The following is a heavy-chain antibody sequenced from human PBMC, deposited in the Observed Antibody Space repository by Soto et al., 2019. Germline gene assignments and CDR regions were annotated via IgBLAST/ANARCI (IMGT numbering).Heavy chain of an antibody. CDR1: GGSISSGGYY. CDR3: ARDPVVVVVPADLNYYYGMDV. Sequence: PSETLSLTCTVSGGSISSGGYYWSWIRQHPGKGQEWIGYIYYSGSTYYNPSLKSRVTISVDTSKNQFSLKLSSVTAADTAVYYCARDPVVVVVPADLNYYYGMDVWGQGTTVTVSS. CDR2: IYYSGST. D-gene: IGHD2-2*01. V-gene: IGHV4-31*03. J-gene: IGHJ6*02.